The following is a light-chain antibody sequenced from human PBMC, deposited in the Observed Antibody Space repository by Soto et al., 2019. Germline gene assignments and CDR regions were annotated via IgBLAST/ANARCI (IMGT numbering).Light chain of an antibody. J-gene: IGKJ3*01. CDR2: DAS. Sequence: EIVLTQSPATLALSPGELATLSCRASQSVTSSFLAWYQQKPGQAPRLLIYDASDRATGIPARFSGSGSGTEFTLNISSLEPEDFAVYYCQQRSRWPLTFGPGTQVDIK. V-gene: IGKV3-11*01. CDR1: QSVTSS. CDR3: QQRSRWPLT.